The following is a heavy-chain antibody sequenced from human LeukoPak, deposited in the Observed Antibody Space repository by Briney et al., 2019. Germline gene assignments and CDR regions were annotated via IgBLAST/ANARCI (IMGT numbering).Heavy chain of an antibody. D-gene: IGHD6-19*01. CDR3: ARGLIAVAGNSLDY. V-gene: IGHV1-69*04. J-gene: IGHJ4*02. Sequence: ASVKVSCKASGGTFSSYAISWVRQAPGQGLEWMGRIIPILGIANYAQKFQGRVTITADKSTSTAYMELSSLRSEDTAVYYCARGLIAVAGNSLDYWGQGTLVTVSS. CDR1: GGTFSSYA. CDR2: IIPILGIA.